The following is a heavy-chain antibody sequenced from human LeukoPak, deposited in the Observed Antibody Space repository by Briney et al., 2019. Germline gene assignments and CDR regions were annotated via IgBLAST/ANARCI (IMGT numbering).Heavy chain of an antibody. CDR3: ARDRGYGDYESAFDI. Sequence: GGSLRLSCAASGFTFSSYWMSWVRQAPGKGLEWVANIKQDGSEKYYVDSVKGRFTISRDNTKNSLYPQMNSLRAEDTAVYYCARDRGYGDYESAFDIWGQGTMVTVSS. CDR2: IKQDGSEK. D-gene: IGHD4-17*01. V-gene: IGHV3-7*01. J-gene: IGHJ3*02. CDR1: GFTFSSYW.